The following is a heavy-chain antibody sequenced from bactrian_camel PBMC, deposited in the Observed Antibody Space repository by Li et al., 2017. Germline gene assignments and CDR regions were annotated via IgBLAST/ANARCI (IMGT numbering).Heavy chain of an antibody. CDR1: GFTFSSFG. CDR3: ATIRDFYGVGFPPPVL. V-gene: IGHV3S10*01. CDR2: IDSDGST. D-gene: IGHD4*01. J-gene: IGHJ6*01. Sequence: DVQLVESGGGLVQPGGSLRLTCAASGFTFSSFGMSWVRQAPGKEREGVALIDSDGSTSYADSVKGRFTISQDNNRNTVYLMMNNLKPEDTNLYTCATIRDFYGVGFPPPVLGAGGPRSPSP.